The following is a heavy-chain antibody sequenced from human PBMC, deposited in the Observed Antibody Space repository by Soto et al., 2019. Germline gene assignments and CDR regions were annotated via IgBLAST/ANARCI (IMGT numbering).Heavy chain of an antibody. CDR2: IFSNDEK. Sequence: SGPTLVNPTETLTLTCTVSGFSLSNARMGVSWIRQPPGKALEWLAHIFSNDEKSYSTSLKSRLTISKDTSKSQVVLTMTNMDPVVTATYYCARIRSEARVEDYYYYMDFWGKGTTVTVSS. CDR3: ARIRSEARVEDYYYYMDF. J-gene: IGHJ6*03. CDR1: GFSLSNARMG. V-gene: IGHV2-26*01. D-gene: IGHD5-12*01.